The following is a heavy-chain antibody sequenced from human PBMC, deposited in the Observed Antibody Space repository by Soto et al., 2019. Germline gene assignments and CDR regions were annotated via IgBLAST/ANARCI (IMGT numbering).Heavy chain of an antibody. CDR2: IKQDGSEK. CDR1: GFTFSSYW. D-gene: IGHD3-16*02. J-gene: IGHJ4*02. CDR3: ARDIDMITFGGVIVTIDY. V-gene: IGHV3-7*01. Sequence: GGSLRLSCAASGFTFSSYWMSWVRQAPGKGLEWVANIKQDGSEKYYVDSVKGRFTISRDNAKNSLYLQMNSLRAEDTAVYYCARDIDMITFGGVIVTIDYWGQGTLVTVSS.